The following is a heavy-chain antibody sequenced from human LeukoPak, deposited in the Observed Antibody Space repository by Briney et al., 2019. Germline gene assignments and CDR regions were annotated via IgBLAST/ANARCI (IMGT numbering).Heavy chain of an antibody. D-gene: IGHD3-3*01. V-gene: IGHV1-2*02. CDR1: GYTFTGYY. J-gene: IGHJ4*02. CDR3: ASSRFLEWLYLLDY. CDR2: INSNSGGT. Sequence: ASVKVSCKASGYTFTGYYVHWVRQAPGQGLEWMGWINSNSGGTNYAQKFQGRVTMTRDTSIITAYMERSSLRSDDTAVYYCASSRFLEWLYLLDYWGQGTVVTVSS.